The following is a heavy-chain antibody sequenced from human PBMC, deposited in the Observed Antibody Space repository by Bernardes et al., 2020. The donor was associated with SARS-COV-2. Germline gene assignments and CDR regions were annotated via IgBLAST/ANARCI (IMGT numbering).Heavy chain of an antibody. CDR2: ISWNGGSR. Sequence: GGSLRLSCVASGFAFYDYAMHWVRQAPGKGLEWVSAISWNGGSRNYGDSVKGRFTISRDNAKNALYLHIDSLRTEDTAFYYCSKDIIGVYGSGTYPDYWGQGTLVTVSA. CDR1: GFAFYDYA. V-gene: IGHV3-9*01. D-gene: IGHD3-10*01. J-gene: IGHJ4*02. CDR3: SKDIIGVYGSGTYPDY.